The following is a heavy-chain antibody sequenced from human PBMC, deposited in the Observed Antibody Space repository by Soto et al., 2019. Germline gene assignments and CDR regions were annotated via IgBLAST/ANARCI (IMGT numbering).Heavy chain of an antibody. CDR1: AGTLSSYT. CDR3: ARAPQITLVRGAFDY. D-gene: IGHD3-10*01. J-gene: IGHJ4*02. V-gene: IGHV1-69*02. CDR2: IIPILGIA. Sequence: SVKVSCKASAGTLSSYTISWVLQAPGQGLEWMGRIIPILGIANYAQKFQGRVTITADKSTSTAYMELSSLRSEDTAVYYCARAPQITLVRGAFDYWGQGTLVTVSS.